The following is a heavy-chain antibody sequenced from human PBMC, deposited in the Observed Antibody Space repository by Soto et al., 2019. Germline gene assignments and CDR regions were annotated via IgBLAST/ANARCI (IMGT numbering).Heavy chain of an antibody. CDR2: ISSSSSST. Sequence: QVQLLESGGGLVKPGGSLRLSCAASGFIFRDFYMSWIRQVPGKGLEWLSKISSSSSSTDYADSVKGRFTISRDNAKNSLYLQMSSLRAEDTAVYYCARDRARRDTGWSWFDPWGQGTLVSVSS. J-gene: IGHJ5*02. V-gene: IGHV3-11*06. CDR1: GFIFRDFY. CDR3: ARDRARRDTGWSWFDP. D-gene: IGHD6-19*01.